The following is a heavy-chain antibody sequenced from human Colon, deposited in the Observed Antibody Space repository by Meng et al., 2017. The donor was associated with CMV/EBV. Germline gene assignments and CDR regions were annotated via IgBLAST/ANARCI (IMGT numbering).Heavy chain of an antibody. D-gene: IGHD3-22*01. CDR1: GYTFTGYY. CDR2: INPNSGGT. J-gene: IGHJ1*01. Sequence: LVHSGAEVKKPGAAVKVSCKASGYTFTGYYMHWVRQAPGQGLEWMGWINPNSGGTNYAQKFQGRVTMTRDTSISTAYMELSRLRSDDTAVYYCATVSSGYYLYFQHWGQGTLVTVSS. CDR3: ATVSSGYYLYFQH. V-gene: IGHV1-2*02.